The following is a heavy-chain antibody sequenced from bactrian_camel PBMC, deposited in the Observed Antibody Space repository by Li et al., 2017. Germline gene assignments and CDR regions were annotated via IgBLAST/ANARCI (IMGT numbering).Heavy chain of an antibody. D-gene: IGHD3*01. CDR3: AANPWVLSRLLVSSYSY. V-gene: IGHV3S59*01. CDR2: MYSGESST. Sequence: VQLVESGGGSVQAGGSLRLSCVVSGYAYSDGYCLGWFRQAPGKEREGVAQMYSGESSTYYADSVKGRFTIYHDNAATTLYLQMNSLKPEDTAMYYCAANPWVLSRLLVSSYSYWGQGTQVTVS. CDR1: GYAYSDGYC. J-gene: IGHJ4*01.